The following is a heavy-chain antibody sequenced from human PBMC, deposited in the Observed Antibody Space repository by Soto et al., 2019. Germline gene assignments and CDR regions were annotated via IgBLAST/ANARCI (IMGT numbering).Heavy chain of an antibody. V-gene: IGHV3-21*01. CDR1: GFTFSSYS. Sequence: GGSLRLSCAASGFTFSSYSMNWVRQAPGKGLEWVSSISSSSSYIYYADSVKGRFTISRDNAKNSLYLQMNSLRAEDTAVYYCARDNCIRTSCYGGWFDPWGQGTLVTVSS. J-gene: IGHJ5*02. CDR3: ARDNCIRTSCYGGWFDP. D-gene: IGHD2-2*01. CDR2: ISSSSSYI.